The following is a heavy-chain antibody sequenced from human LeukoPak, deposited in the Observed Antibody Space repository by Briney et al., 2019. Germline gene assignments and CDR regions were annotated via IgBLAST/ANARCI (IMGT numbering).Heavy chain of an antibody. V-gene: IGHV1-2*02. Sequence: ASVKVSCKASGYTFTGYYMHWVRQAPGQGLEWMGWINPNSGGTNYAQKFQGRVTITRNTSISTAYMELSSLRSEDTAVYYCARGYRITIFGVVIPGYYFDYWGQGTLVTVSS. J-gene: IGHJ4*02. CDR1: GYTFTGYY. CDR3: ARGYRITIFGVVIPGYYFDY. D-gene: IGHD3-3*01. CDR2: INPNSGGT.